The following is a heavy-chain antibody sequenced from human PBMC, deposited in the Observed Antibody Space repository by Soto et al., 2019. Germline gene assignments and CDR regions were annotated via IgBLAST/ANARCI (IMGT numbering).Heavy chain of an antibody. CDR2: ISSSSSYI. D-gene: IGHD3-22*01. CDR3: ARERGYYDSSGYFYYFDY. Sequence: GGSLRLSCAASGFTFSSYSMNWVRQAPGKGLEWVSSISSSSSYIYYADSVKGRFTISRDNAKNSLYLQMNSLRAEDTAVYYCARERGYYDSSGYFYYFDYWGQGTLVTVSS. CDR1: GFTFSSYS. V-gene: IGHV3-21*01. J-gene: IGHJ4*02.